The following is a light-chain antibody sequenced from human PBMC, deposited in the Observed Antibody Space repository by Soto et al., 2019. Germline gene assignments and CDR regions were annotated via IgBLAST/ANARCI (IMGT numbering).Light chain of an antibody. CDR2: GAS. CDR3: QQYNKWPWT. Sequence: EIVMTQSPATLSVSPGERATLSCRASQSVGSNLAWYQQKPGQAPRLLISGASTGATGAPATFSGSGSGTELTLTINSLQSEDFAIYYCQQYNKWPWTFGQGTKV. J-gene: IGKJ1*01. CDR1: QSVGSN. V-gene: IGKV3-15*01.